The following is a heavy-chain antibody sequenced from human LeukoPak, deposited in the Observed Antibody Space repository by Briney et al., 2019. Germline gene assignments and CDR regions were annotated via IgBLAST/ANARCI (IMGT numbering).Heavy chain of an antibody. CDR3: ASPRSYYDSSGYYIS. CDR2: IYYSGST. D-gene: IGHD3-22*01. Sequence: TSETLSLTCTVSGGSFSSGSYYWSWIRQPPGKGLEWIGYIYYSGSTNYNPSHKSRVTISVDTSKNQFSLKLSSVTAADTAVYYCASPRSYYDSSGYYISWGQGTLVTVSS. J-gene: IGHJ5*02. CDR1: GGSFSSGSYY. V-gene: IGHV4-61*01.